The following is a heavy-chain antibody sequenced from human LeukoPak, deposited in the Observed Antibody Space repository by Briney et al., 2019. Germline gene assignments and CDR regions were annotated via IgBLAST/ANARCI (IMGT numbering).Heavy chain of an antibody. V-gene: IGHV3-15*01. CDR3: NSRRDYYDTSGFDY. CDR1: GFTFSSYA. J-gene: IGHJ4*02. Sequence: PGGSLRLSCAASGFTFSSYAMSWVRQAPGKGLEWVGRIKSKTDGGTTEYATPVKGRFTISRDDSKNTLYLQMNSLKTEGTGVYYCNSRRDYYDTSGFDYWGQGTLVTVSS. CDR2: IKSKTDGGTT. D-gene: IGHD3-22*01.